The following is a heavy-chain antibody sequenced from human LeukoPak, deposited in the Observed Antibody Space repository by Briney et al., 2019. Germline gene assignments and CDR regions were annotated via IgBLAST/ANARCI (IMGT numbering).Heavy chain of an antibody. CDR1: GGSISSGGYY. D-gene: IGHD4-11*01. V-gene: IGHV4-31*03. CDR2: IYYSGST. Sequence: SETLSLTCTVSGGSISSGGYYWSWIRQHPGKGLEWIGYIYYSGSTYYNPSLKSRVTISVDTSKNQFSLKLSSVTAADTAVYYCANSNYEAVLDPWGQGTLVTVSS. CDR3: ANSNYEAVLDP. J-gene: IGHJ5*02.